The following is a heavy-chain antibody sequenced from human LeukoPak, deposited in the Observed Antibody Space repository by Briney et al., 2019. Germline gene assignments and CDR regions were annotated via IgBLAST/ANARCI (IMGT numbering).Heavy chain of an antibody. D-gene: IGHD3-22*01. CDR2: IYSGGST. Sequence: PGGSLRLSCAASGFTVSSNYRSWVRQAPGKGLEWVSVIYSGGSTYYADSVKGRFTISRDNSKNTLYLQVNSLRAEDTAVYYCARDLHGYDAFDIWGQGTMVTVSS. V-gene: IGHV3-66*02. CDR1: GFTVSSNY. CDR3: ARDLHGYDAFDI. J-gene: IGHJ3*02.